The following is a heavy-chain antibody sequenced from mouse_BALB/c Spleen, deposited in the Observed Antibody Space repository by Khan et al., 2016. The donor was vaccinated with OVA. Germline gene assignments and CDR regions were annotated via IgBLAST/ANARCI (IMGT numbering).Heavy chain of an antibody. Sequence: VQLQESGPGLVAPSQSLSITCTVSGFSLTSYGIHWVRQPPGKGLEWLVVIWSDGSTNYNSVLKSRLSIGKDNSKSQVFLKMNSLQTDDTAIYYCARWFDGYSSLYAMDYWGQGTSVTGSS. V-gene: IGHV2-6*02. J-gene: IGHJ4*01. CDR1: GFSLTSYG. D-gene: IGHD2-3*01. CDR3: ARWFDGYSSLYAMDY. CDR2: IWSDGST.